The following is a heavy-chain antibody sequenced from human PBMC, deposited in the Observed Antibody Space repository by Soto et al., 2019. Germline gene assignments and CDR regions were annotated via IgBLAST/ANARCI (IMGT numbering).Heavy chain of an antibody. CDR3: AKDNYGSGGYYFDY. V-gene: IGHV3-48*01. J-gene: IGHJ4*02. Sequence: QPGGSLRLSCAASGFTFSSYSMNWVRQAPGKGLEWVSYISSSSSTIYYADSVKGRFTISRDNAENSLYLQMNSLRAEDTAVYYCAKDNYGSGGYYFDYWGQGTLVTVSS. D-gene: IGHD3-10*01. CDR1: GFTFSSYS. CDR2: ISSSSSTI.